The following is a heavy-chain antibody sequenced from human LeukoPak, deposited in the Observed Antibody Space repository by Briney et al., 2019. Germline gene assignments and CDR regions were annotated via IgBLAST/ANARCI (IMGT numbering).Heavy chain of an antibody. CDR2: INPNSGGT. Sequence: ASVKVSCKASGYTFTGYYMHWVRQAPGQGLEWMGWINPNSGGTNYAQKFQGRVTMTRDTSISTVYMELSRLRSDDTAVYYCASTYYYDSSGYYFDYWGQGTLVTVSS. CDR1: GYTFTGYY. D-gene: IGHD3-22*01. V-gene: IGHV1-2*02. J-gene: IGHJ4*02. CDR3: ASTYYYDSSGYYFDY.